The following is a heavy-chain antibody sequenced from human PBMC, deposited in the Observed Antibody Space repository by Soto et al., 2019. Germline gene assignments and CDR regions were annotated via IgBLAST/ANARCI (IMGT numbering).Heavy chain of an antibody. CDR1: GYTFTNYG. J-gene: IGHJ4*02. V-gene: IGHV1-18*01. CDR3: ARAIAGGYGHTTLDY. CDR2: INIYNGNT. Sequence: QVQLGQSGAEVKKPGASVKVSCKASGYTFTNYGISWVRQAPGQGLEWMGWINIYNGNTDYAQKFQGRVTMTTDTSKSTVYMELKTLRSDDTALYFCARAIAGGYGHTTLDYWGQGTLVTVSS. D-gene: IGHD5-18*01.